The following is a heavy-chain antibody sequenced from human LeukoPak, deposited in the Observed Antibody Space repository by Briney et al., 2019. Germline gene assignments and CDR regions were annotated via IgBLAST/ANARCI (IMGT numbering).Heavy chain of an antibody. CDR2: IYYSGST. CDR1: GGSISSYY. V-gene: IGHV4-59*01. D-gene: IGHD3-22*01. CDR3: ARSSGYYFSDY. Sequence: PSETLSLTCTVSGGSISSYYWSWIRQPPGKGLEWIGYIYYSGSTNYNPSLKSRVTISVDTSKNQFSLKLSSVTAADTAVYYCARSSGYYFSDYWGQGTLVTVSS. J-gene: IGHJ4*02.